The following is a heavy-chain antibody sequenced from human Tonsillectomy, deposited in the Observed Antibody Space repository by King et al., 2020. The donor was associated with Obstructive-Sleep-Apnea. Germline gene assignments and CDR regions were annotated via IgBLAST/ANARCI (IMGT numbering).Heavy chain of an antibody. CDR3: ARRLSRGYDSHHFYY. CDR1: GYSFSTYW. CDR2: IYPGDSDT. Sequence: VQLVQSGAEVKKPGESLKISCKGSGYSFSTYWIGWVRQMPGKGLEWMGIIYPGDSDTRYSPSFQGQVTISADKSISTAYLQWSSLKASDTAIYYCARRLSRGYDSHHFYYWGQGTLVTVSS. D-gene: IGHD5-12*01. J-gene: IGHJ4*02. V-gene: IGHV5-51*01.